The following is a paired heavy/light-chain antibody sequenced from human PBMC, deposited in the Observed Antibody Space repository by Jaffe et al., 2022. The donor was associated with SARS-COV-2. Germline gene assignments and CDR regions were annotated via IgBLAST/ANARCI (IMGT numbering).Light chain of an antibody. J-gene: IGKJ2*01. V-gene: IGKV3-15*01. CDR3: QQYSNWPYT. Sequence: EIVMTQSPATLSVSPGERATLSCRASQNINSNLAWYQQKPGQAPRLLIYGASTRATAFPARFSGSGSGTEFTLTISSLQSEDFAVYYCQQYSNWPYTFGQGTKLEIK. CDR1: QNINSN. CDR2: GAS.
Heavy chain of an antibody. Sequence: QVQLVESEGGVVQPGRSLRLSCTASGFTFSNYAMHWVRQAPAKGLEWVAVISYDGTDKYYADSVKGRFTISRDNSQNTLYLQMNSLRIDDTAVYYCARDWIQVTTTIWGWLDPWGQGTLVTVSS. V-gene: IGHV3-30*04. J-gene: IGHJ5*02. CDR3: ARDWIQVTTTIWGWLDP. CDR1: GFTFSNYA. D-gene: IGHD2-21*02. CDR2: ISYDGTDK.